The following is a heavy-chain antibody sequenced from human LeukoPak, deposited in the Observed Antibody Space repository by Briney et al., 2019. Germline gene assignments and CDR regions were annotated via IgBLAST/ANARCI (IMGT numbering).Heavy chain of an antibody. CDR2: INSDGRDR. CDR3: ATFGFNWNLGY. CDR1: GFTFSNYY. J-gene: IGHJ4*02. Sequence: GGSLRLSCAASGFTFSNYYVHWVRQPPGKGLVWVSRINSDGRDRGYVDSVKGRFTISKDNAKNTVYLQMNSLRAEDTAVYYCATFGFNWNLGYWGQGTLVTVSS. D-gene: IGHD1-20*01. V-gene: IGHV3-74*01.